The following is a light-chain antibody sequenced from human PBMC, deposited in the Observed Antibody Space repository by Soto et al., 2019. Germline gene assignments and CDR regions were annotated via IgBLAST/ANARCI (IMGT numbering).Light chain of an antibody. CDR2: DAS. Sequence: DIQMTQSPSSLSASVGDRVTITCQASQDISNYLNWYQQKPGKAPKLLIYDASNLETGVPSRFSGSGSGTDFTFTISSMQTEDIAKYYCQQYDKIPLTFGGGTKVDIK. CDR3: QQYDKIPLT. V-gene: IGKV1-33*01. CDR1: QDISNY. J-gene: IGKJ4*01.